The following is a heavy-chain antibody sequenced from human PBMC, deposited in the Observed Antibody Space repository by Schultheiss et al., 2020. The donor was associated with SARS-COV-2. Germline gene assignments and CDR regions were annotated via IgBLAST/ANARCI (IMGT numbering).Heavy chain of an antibody. V-gene: IGHV1-46*01. Sequence: ASVKVSCKASGYTFTSYYMNWVRQAPGQGLEWMGIINPSGGSTSYAQKFQGRVTMTRDTSTSTAYMELRSLRSDDTALYYCAKDMGSVSIGRHGMDVWGQGTTVTVSS. CDR1: GYTFTSYY. CDR3: AKDMGSVSIGRHGMDV. CDR2: INPSGGST. J-gene: IGHJ6*02. D-gene: IGHD2-21*01.